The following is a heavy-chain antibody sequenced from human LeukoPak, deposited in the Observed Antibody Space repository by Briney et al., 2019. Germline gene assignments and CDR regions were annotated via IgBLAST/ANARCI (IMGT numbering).Heavy chain of an antibody. CDR2: INPNSGDT. D-gene: IGHD6-6*01. Sequence: ASVKVSCKASGYTFTGYYIHWVRQPPGQGLEWMAWINPNSGDTNYAHKFQGRVTMTRDTSITTAYMELSRLRSDDTAVYYCARSSSNAFDIWGQGTMVTVSS. J-gene: IGHJ3*02. CDR1: GYTFTGYY. V-gene: IGHV1-2*02. CDR3: ARSSSNAFDI.